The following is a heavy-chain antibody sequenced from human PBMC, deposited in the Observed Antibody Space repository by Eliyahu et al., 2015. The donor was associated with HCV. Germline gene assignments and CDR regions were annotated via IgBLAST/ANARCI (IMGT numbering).Heavy chain of an antibody. Sequence: QVQLVESGGGVVQPGGSLRLSCAASGFXFSSYGXHWVRQAPGKGLGWVAFIRYDGSNKYYADSVKGRFTISRDNSKNTLYLQMNSLRAEDTAVYYCAKGPEEVYYGSGSYYNHPFDIWGQGTMVTVSS. V-gene: IGHV3-30*02. D-gene: IGHD3-10*01. CDR1: GFXFSSYG. CDR2: IRYDGSNK. J-gene: IGHJ3*02. CDR3: AKGPEEVYYGSGSYYNHPFDI.